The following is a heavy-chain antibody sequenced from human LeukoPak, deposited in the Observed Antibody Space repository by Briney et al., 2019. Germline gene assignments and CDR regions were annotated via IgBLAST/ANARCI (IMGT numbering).Heavy chain of an antibody. D-gene: IGHD6-6*01. CDR1: GFAFSTSW. V-gene: IGHV3-7*01. CDR3: ARDWDGSSSPTFDY. Sequence: PGGSLRLSCAASGFAFSTSWMSWVRQAPGKGLEWVANIKQDGSEKYYVDSVKGRFTISRDNAKNSLYLQMNSLRAEDTAVYYCARDWDGSSSPTFDYWGQGTLVTVSS. J-gene: IGHJ4*02. CDR2: IKQDGSEK.